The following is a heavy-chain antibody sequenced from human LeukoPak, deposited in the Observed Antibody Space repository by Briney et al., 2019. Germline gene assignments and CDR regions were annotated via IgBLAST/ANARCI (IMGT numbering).Heavy chain of an antibody. D-gene: IGHD6-6*01. J-gene: IGHJ3*02. CDR1: GYTFTGYY. CDR2: INPNSGGT. V-gene: IGHV1-2*02. CDR3: ARPRGPVARVEDAFDI. Sequence: ASVKVSCKASGYTFTGYYMHWVRQAPGQGLEWMGWINPNSGGTNCAQNLQGSVTMTRDTSISTAYMELSRLRSDDTAVYYCARPRGPVARVEDAFDIWGQGTMVTVSS.